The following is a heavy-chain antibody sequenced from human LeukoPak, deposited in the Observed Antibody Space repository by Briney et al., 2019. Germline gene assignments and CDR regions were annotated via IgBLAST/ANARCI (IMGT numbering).Heavy chain of an antibody. V-gene: IGHV3-30-3*01. CDR3: AIHGGLAVANWYFDL. CDR1: GFTVSSNY. D-gene: IGHD3-10*01. Sequence: GGSLRLSCAASGFTVSSNYMSWVRQAPGKGLEWVAVISYDGSNKYYADSVKGRFTISRDNSKNTLYLQMNSLRAEDTAVYYCAIHGGLAVANWYFDLWGRGTLVTVSS. CDR2: ISYDGSNK. J-gene: IGHJ2*01.